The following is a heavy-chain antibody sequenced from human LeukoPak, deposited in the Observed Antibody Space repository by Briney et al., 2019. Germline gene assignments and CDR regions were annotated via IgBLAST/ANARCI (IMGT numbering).Heavy chain of an antibody. D-gene: IGHD6-25*01. V-gene: IGHV3-23*01. CDR1: GFTFRNYA. Sequence: GGPLRLSCAASGFTFRNYAMSWVRQAPGKGLGWVSDINAGGISTYYAGSVKGRFSISRDNSKNTLFLQMNSLRDEDTALYYCAKQRGYGNSGHFDYWGQGTLVTVSS. CDR2: INAGGIST. CDR3: AKQRGYGNSGHFDY. J-gene: IGHJ4*02.